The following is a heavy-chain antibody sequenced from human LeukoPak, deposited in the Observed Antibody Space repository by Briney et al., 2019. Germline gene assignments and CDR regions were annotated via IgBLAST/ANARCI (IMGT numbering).Heavy chain of an antibody. CDR2: IYYSRTT. Sequence: SETLSLTCTASGVSISSSSYYWGWLRQPPGQGLVGFGSIYYSRTTYSTPTLKSPATISVATSKNQFTLKLSSVTAAATAVYYCARPRFGPGQHWGQGTLVTVSS. J-gene: IGHJ1*01. V-gene: IGHV4-39*01. CDR3: ARPRFGPGQH. CDR1: GVSISSSSYY. D-gene: IGHD3-10*01.